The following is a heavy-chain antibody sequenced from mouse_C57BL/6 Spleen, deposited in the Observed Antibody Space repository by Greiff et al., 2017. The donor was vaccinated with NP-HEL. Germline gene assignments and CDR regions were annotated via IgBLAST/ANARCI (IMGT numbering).Heavy chain of an antibody. D-gene: IGHD5-1-1*01. CDR2: IDPETGGT. CDR1: GYTFTDYE. Sequence: VQLQQSGAELVRPGASVTLSCKASGYTFTDYEMHWVKQTPVHGLEWIGAIDPETGGTAYNQKFKGKAILTADKSSSTAYMELRSLTSEDSAVYYCTRWIPRPGFAYWGQGTLVTVSA. V-gene: IGHV1-15*01. CDR3: TRWIPRPGFAY. J-gene: IGHJ3*01.